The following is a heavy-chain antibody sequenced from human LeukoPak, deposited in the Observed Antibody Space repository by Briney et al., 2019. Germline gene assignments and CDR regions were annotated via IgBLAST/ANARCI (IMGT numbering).Heavy chain of an antibody. J-gene: IGHJ4*02. CDR2: ISNSGSFT. CDR3: ARMVRGVINPCDH. CDR1: GFTFSSYA. Sequence: PGGSLRLSCAASGFTFSSYAMSWVRQAPGKGLEWVSAISNSGSFTYFADAVKGRFTISRDNSENTLFLQMNSLRVDDTAVYYCARMVRGVINPCDHWGQGTLVTVSS. D-gene: IGHD3-10*01. V-gene: IGHV3-23*01.